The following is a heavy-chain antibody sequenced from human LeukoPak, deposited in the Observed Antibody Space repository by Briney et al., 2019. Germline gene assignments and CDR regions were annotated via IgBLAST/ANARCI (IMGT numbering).Heavy chain of an antibody. CDR2: IYWNDEK. CDR3: AHTHIAARSSDY. D-gene: IGHD6-6*01. CDR1: GFSRRTSGVG. V-gene: IGHV2-5*01. Sequence: SGPTLVNPTQTLTLTCTFSGFSRRTSGVGVGWIRQPPANGLEWLALIYWNDEKRYSPSLKSRLTITNDTSNNQVVLTMTKMDPVDTATYYCAHTHIAARSSDYWGQGTLVTVSS. J-gene: IGHJ4*02.